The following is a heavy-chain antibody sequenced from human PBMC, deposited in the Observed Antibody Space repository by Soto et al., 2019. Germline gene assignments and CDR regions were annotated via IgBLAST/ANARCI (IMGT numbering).Heavy chain of an antibody. Sequence: QVQLVQSGAEVKKPGSSVKVSCKASGGTFSNYAISWVRQAPGQGLEWMGGIIPISDTANYAQKFQGSVTIIANESTTTAYMELSSLRSEDTAVYYCALDIKQGLEQNLATRPTYYYGTDVWGQGTMVTVSS. CDR3: ALDIKQGLEQNLATRPTYYYGTDV. J-gene: IGHJ6*02. CDR1: GGTFSNYA. CDR2: IIPISDTA. V-gene: IGHV1-69*01. D-gene: IGHD6-13*01.